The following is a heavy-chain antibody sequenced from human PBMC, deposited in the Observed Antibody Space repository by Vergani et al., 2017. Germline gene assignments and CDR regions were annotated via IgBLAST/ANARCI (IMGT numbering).Heavy chain of an antibody. Sequence: EVQLLESGGGLVQPGGSRRLSCAGAGFTFDTYTMAYVRQAPGQGLDWVATISSGGGDIFYADSVKGRFTISRDNSKNTLFLQMNSLKDEDTAVYYCTTAWGLYYLHGEYFQYWGRGTLVSVSS. J-gene: IGHJ1*01. CDR1: GFTFDTYT. CDR2: ISSGGGDI. D-gene: IGHD3-10*01. V-gene: IGHV3-23*01. CDR3: TTAWGLYYLHGEYFQY.